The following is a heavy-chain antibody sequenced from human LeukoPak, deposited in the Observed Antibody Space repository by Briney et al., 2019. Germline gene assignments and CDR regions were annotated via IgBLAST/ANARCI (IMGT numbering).Heavy chain of an antibody. V-gene: IGHV1-2*02. D-gene: IGHD3-9*01. Sequence: WASVKVSCKASGFTFTDHYMHWVRQVPGQGLEWMGWINGNSGATFYAQKFQDRITVTRDTSISTMCLELNRLTTDDTAVYYCVRDFDWGPDYWGQGTLVAVSS. CDR3: VRDFDWGPDY. CDR2: INGNSGAT. J-gene: IGHJ4*02. CDR1: GFTFTDHY.